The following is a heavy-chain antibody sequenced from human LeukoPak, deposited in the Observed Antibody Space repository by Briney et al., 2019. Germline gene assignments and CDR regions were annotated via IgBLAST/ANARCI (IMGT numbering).Heavy chain of an antibody. D-gene: IGHD3-22*01. J-gene: IGHJ4*02. CDR2: ISGGGDTT. Sequence: PGGSLRLSCAASGFTFSNFGMSWVRQAPGRGLEWVSGISGGGDTTYYAESVKGRFPIPRDNSKKTLFLQMNSLSPEDTAVYYCAKTNGYYDYWGQGTLVAVFS. CDR3: AKTNGYYDY. V-gene: IGHV3-23*01. CDR1: GFTFSNFG.